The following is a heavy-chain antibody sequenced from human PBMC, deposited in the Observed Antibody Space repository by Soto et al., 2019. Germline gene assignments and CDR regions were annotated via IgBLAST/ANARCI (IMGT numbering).Heavy chain of an antibody. J-gene: IGHJ4*02. CDR3: AREKFPYTCLDY. Sequence: ASVKVSCKASGYTFTSYGISWVRQAPGQGLEWMGWISAYNGNTNYAQKLQGRVTMTTDTSTSTAYMELRSLRAEDTAVYYCAREKFPYTCLDYWGQGTLVTVSS. CDR1: GYTFTSYG. V-gene: IGHV1-18*01. CDR2: ISAYNGNT. D-gene: IGHD2-2*02.